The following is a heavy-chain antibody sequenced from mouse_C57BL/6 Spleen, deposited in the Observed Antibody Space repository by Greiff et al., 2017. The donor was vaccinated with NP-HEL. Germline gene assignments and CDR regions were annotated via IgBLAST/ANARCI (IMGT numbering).Heavy chain of an antibody. V-gene: IGHV1-82*01. CDR3: ARPITTVPYWYFDV. CDR1: GYAFSSSW. Sequence: VKLLESGPELVKPGASVKISCKASGYAFSSSWMNWVKQRPGKGLEWIGRIYPGDGDTNYNGKFKGKGTQTADKSSSTAYLQLSSLTSEDSAVYFCARPITTVPYWYFDVWGTGTTVTVSS. D-gene: IGHD1-1*01. J-gene: IGHJ1*03. CDR2: IYPGDGDT.